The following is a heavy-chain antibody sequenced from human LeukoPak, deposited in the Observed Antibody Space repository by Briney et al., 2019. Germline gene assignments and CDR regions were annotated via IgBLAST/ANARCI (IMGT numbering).Heavy chain of an antibody. CDR2: ISGSSSTI. CDR1: GFTFSSYS. J-gene: IGHJ4*02. V-gene: IGHV3-48*04. D-gene: IGHD5-18*01. CDR3: AKVRGYSYGSFDY. Sequence: PGGSLRLSCAASGFTFSSYSMNWVRQAPGKGLEWGSYISGSSSTIYYADSVKGRFTISRDNAKNSLYLQMNSLRAEDTALYYCAKVRGYSYGSFDYWGQGTLVTVSS.